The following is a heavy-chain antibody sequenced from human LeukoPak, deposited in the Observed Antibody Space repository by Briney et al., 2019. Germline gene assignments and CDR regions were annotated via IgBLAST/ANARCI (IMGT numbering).Heavy chain of an antibody. V-gene: IGHV6-1*01. J-gene: IGHJ4*02. CDR2: TYYRSKWYT. Sequence: SQTLSPTCVLSGDSVSSNSAACNWIRQSPSRGLEWLGRTYYRSKWYTDYAVSVKSRISIFTDTSKNQFSLQLNSVTPEDTAVYYSERSVLTAIEYWGQGTLVTVSS. CDR1: GDSVSSNSAA. CDR3: ERSVLTAIEY. D-gene: IGHD3-9*01.